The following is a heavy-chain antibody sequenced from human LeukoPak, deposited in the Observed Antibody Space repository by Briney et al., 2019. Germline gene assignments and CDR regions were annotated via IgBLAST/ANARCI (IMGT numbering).Heavy chain of an antibody. D-gene: IGHD2-21*02. J-gene: IGHJ6*02. Sequence: GASVKVSCKASGYTFTGYYMHWVRQAPGQGLEWMGWISPNSGGTNYAQKFQGRVTMTRDTSISTAYMELSRLKSDDTAVYYCASTSEDCGGDCYSIYYYYGMDVWGQGTTVTVSS. CDR2: ISPNSGGT. CDR3: ASTSEDCGGDCYSIYYYYGMDV. CDR1: GYTFTGYY. V-gene: IGHV1-2*02.